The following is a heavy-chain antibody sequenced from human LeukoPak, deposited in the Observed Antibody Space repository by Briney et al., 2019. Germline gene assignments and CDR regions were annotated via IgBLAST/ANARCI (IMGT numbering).Heavy chain of an antibody. Sequence: GGSLRLSCAASGFTFSSYSMNWVRQAPGKGLEWASSISSSSSYIYYADSVKGRFTISRDNAKNSLYLQMNSLRAEDTAVYYCARGGGLWSYYYGMDVWGQGTTVTVSS. CDR1: GFTFSSYS. CDR2: ISSSSSYI. D-gene: IGHD4/OR15-4a*01. J-gene: IGHJ6*02. V-gene: IGHV3-21*01. CDR3: ARGGGLWSYYYGMDV.